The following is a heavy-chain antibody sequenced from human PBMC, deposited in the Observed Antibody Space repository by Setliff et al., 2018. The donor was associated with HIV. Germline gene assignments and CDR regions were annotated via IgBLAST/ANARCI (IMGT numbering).Heavy chain of an antibody. CDR2: ISGYNGNT. Sequence: ASVKVSCKASGYIFSNYGITWVRQAPGQGLEWMGWISGYNGNTNYAQKLQGRVTMTTDTSTSTAYMELRSLRSDDTAVYFCAREGLNGYPSRNDYWGQGTLVTVSS. D-gene: IGHD3-9*01. J-gene: IGHJ4*02. CDR1: GYIFSNYG. V-gene: IGHV1-18*01. CDR3: AREGLNGYPSRNDY.